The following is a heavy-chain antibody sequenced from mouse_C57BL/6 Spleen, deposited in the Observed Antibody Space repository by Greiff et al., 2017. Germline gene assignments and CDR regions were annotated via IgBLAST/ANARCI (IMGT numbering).Heavy chain of an antibody. CDR3: SYYDYGDGAWFAY. V-gene: IGHV1-15*01. D-gene: IGHD2-4*01. Sequence: VQLQQSGAELVRPGASVTLSCKASGYTFTDYEMHWVKQTPVHGLEWIGAIDPETGGTAYNQKFKGKAILTADKSSSTAYMELRSLTSEDSAVYYCSYYDYGDGAWFAYWGQGTLVTVSA. J-gene: IGHJ3*01. CDR1: GYTFTDYE. CDR2: IDPETGGT.